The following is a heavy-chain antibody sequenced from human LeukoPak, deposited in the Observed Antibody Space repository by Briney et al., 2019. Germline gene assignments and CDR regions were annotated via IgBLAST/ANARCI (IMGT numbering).Heavy chain of an antibody. D-gene: IGHD3-22*01. CDR1: GYTFTSYG. Sequence: GASVTVSCKASGYTFTSYGITWVRLAPGQGLEWMGWISAYNGNTNYAQMFQGRVIMTTGTSTNTAYMELRSLRADDTAMYYCARDPSYDSSGYPNWFDPWGQGTLVTVSS. V-gene: IGHV1-18*01. J-gene: IGHJ5*02. CDR2: ISAYNGNT. CDR3: ARDPSYDSSGYPNWFDP.